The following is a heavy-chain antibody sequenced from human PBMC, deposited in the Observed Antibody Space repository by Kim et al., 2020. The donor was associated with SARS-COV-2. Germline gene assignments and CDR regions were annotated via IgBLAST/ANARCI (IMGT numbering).Heavy chain of an antibody. CDR1: GYTFTSYY. D-gene: IGHD4-17*01. CDR3: ARDAFHDYGGNSFDY. J-gene: IGHJ4*02. V-gene: IGHV1-46*01. CDR2: INPSGGST. Sequence: ASVKVSCKASGYTFTSYYMHWVRQAPGQGLEWMGIINPSGGSTSYAQKFQGRVTMTRDTSTSTVYMELSSLRSEDTAVYYCARDAFHDYGGNSFDYWGQGTLVTVSS.